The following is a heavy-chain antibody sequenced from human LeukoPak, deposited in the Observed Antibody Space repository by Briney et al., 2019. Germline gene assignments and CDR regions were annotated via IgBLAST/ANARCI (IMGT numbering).Heavy chain of an antibody. CDR2: ISSSGSTI. J-gene: IGHJ4*02. Sequence: PGGSLRLSCAASGFTFSDYYMSWVRQAPGKGLEWVSYISSSGSTIYYADSVKGRFTISRDNAKNSLYLQMNSLRAEDTAVYYCAKGGYSSSWYYFDYWGQGTLVTVSS. D-gene: IGHD6-13*01. CDR1: GFTFSDYY. V-gene: IGHV3-11*04. CDR3: AKGGYSSSWYYFDY.